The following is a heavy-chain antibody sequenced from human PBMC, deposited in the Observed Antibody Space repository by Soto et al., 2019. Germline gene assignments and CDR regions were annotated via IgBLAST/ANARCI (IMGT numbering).Heavy chain of an antibody. V-gene: IGHV4-31*03. J-gene: IGHJ6*02. CDR1: GGSISSGGYY. Sequence: PSETLSLTCTVSGGSISSGGYYWSWIRQHPGKGLEWIGYIYYSGSTYYNPSLKSRVTISVDTSKNQFSLKPSSVTAADTAVYYCARDRSKDFWSGSYVELGYGMDVWGQGTPVTVSS. CDR2: IYYSGST. D-gene: IGHD3-3*01. CDR3: ARDRSKDFWSGSYVELGYGMDV.